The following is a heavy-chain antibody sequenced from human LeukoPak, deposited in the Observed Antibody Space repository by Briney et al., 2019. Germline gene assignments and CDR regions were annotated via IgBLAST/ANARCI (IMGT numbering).Heavy chain of an antibody. Sequence: GGSLRLSCAASGFTFSSYAMHWVRQAPGKGLEWVAVISYDGSNKYYADSVKGRFTISRDNSKNTLYLQMNSLRAEDTAVYYCATDPHGGNSAAFDIWGQGTMVTVSS. CDR1: GFTFSSYA. CDR2: ISYDGSNK. CDR3: ATDPHGGNSAAFDI. D-gene: IGHD4-23*01. V-gene: IGHV3-30-3*01. J-gene: IGHJ3*02.